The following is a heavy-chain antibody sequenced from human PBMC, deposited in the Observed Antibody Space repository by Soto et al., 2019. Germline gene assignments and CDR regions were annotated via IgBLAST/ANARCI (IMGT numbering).Heavy chain of an antibody. CDR3: AKDQGGSGSYPQFDY. V-gene: IGHV3-30*18. Sequence: QVQLVESGGGVVQPGRSLRLSCAASGFTFSSYGMHWVRQAPGKGLEWVAVISYDGSNKYYADSVKGRFTISRDNSKNTLYLQMNSLRAEDTAVYYCAKDQGGSGSYPQFDYWGQGTLVTVSS. CDR1: GFTFSSYG. CDR2: ISYDGSNK. D-gene: IGHD3-10*01. J-gene: IGHJ4*02.